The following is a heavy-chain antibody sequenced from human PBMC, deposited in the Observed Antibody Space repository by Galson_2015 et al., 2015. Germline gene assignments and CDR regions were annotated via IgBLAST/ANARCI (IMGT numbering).Heavy chain of an antibody. D-gene: IGHD3-10*01. CDR2: IKQDGSEK. J-gene: IGHJ2*01. V-gene: IGHV3-7*03. Sequence: SLRLSCAASGFTFNSYWMTWVRQAPGKGLEWVANIKQDGSEKYYVDSVKGRFTISRDNPKNSLYLQMNRLRAEDTAVYYCARGGVQYWYFGLWGRGTLVTVSS. CDR3: ARGGVQYWYFGL. CDR1: GFTFNSYW.